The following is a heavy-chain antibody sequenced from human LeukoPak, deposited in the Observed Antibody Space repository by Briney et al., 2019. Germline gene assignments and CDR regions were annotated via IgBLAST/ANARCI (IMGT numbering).Heavy chain of an antibody. D-gene: IGHD6-6*01. V-gene: IGHV3-7*01. J-gene: IGHJ4*02. CDR2: IKQDGSKR. CDR1: GFTFSDYW. CDR3: ARRGGSSARRSPIDY. Sequence: PGGSLRLSCTASGFTFSDYWMTWVRQAPGKGPEWVANIKQDGSKRYYEDSVRGGFTISRDNAKNSLFLQMNGLRAEDTAVYYCARRGGSSARRSPIDYWGQGTLVTVSS.